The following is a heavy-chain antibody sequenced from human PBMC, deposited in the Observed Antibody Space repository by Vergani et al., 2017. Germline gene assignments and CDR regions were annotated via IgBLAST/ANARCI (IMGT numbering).Heavy chain of an antibody. Sequence: VQLVQSGAEVKKPGASVKVSCKASGYTFTSYAMHWVRQAPGQRLEGMGWINAGNGNTKYSQKFQGRVTITRDTSASTAYMELSSLRSEDTAVYYCALLITMIVVVIFDYWGQGTLVTVSS. D-gene: IGHD3-22*01. CDR3: ALLITMIVVVIFDY. CDR2: INAGNGNT. V-gene: IGHV1-3*01. CDR1: GYTFTSYA. J-gene: IGHJ4*02.